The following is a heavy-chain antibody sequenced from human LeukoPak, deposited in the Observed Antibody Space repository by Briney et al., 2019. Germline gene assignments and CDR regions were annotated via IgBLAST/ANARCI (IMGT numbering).Heavy chain of an antibody. Sequence: GGSLRLSCAASGFTFSSYWMSWVRQAPGKGLEWVANIKQDGSEKYYVDSVKGRFTISRDNAKNSLFLQMNSLRIEDTAMYYCVGDVRSAKGHWGQGTLVTVSS. CDR3: VGDVRSAKGH. V-gene: IGHV3-7*01. CDR1: GFTFSSYW. J-gene: IGHJ4*02. D-gene: IGHD3-3*01. CDR2: IKQDGSEK.